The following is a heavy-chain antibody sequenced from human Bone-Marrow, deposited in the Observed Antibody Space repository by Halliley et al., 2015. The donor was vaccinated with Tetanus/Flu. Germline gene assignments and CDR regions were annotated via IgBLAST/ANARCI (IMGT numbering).Heavy chain of an antibody. D-gene: IGHD2-2*01. CDR3: AREGIVIVPALAFFSGLVV. Sequence: QMQLVQSGAEVKKPGSSVKVSCRASGDTFTNHAISWVRQAPGQGLEWMGGIIPIFGTTNYAHRFQGRLTITADESTSTAYMELSSLRSEDTAVYSGAREGIVIVPALAFFSGLVVWGQGTTVTVSS. CDR1: GDTFTNHA. J-gene: IGHJ6*02. CDR2: IIPIFGTT. V-gene: IGHV1-69*01.